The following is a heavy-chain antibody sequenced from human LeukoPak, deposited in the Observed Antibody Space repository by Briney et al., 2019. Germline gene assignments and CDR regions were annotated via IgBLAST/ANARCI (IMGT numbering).Heavy chain of an antibody. Sequence: ASVKVSCKASGYIVTSYGISWVRQAPGQGLEWMGWISGYNGNTNYAQKLQGRATMTTDTSTSTAYMELRSLRSDDTAVYYCARSPLTEEVIAATYFQHWGQGTLVTVSS. J-gene: IGHJ1*01. V-gene: IGHV1-18*01. CDR1: GYIVTSYG. CDR2: ISGYNGNT. CDR3: ARSPLTEEVIAATYFQH. D-gene: IGHD2-15*01.